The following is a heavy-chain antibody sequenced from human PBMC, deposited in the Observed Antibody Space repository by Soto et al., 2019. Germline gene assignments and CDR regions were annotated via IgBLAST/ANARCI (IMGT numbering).Heavy chain of an antibody. J-gene: IGHJ6*03. V-gene: IGHV1-24*01. CDR3: ATVSSNYAPGFYYYYYYMDV. Sequence: ASVRVSCKVSGYTLTELSMHWVRQAPGKGLEWMGGFDPEDGETIYAQKFQGRVTMTEDTSTDTAYMELSSLRSEDTAVYYCATVSSNYAPGFYYYYYYMDVWGKGTTVTVSS. CDR2: FDPEDGET. CDR1: GYTLTELS. D-gene: IGHD4-4*01.